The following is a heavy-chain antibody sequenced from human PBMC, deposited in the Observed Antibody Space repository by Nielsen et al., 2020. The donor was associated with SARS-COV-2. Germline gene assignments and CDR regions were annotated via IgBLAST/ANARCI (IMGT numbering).Heavy chain of an antibody. CDR1: GGSFSGYY. Sequence: SETLSLTCAVYGGSFSGYYWSWIRQPPGKGPEWIGEINHSGSTNYNPSLKSRVTISVDTSKNQFSLKLSSVTAADTAVYYCARDTKIQLWLGPFDYWGQGTLVTVSS. CDR2: INHSGST. V-gene: IGHV4-34*01. CDR3: ARDTKIQLWLGPFDY. J-gene: IGHJ4*02. D-gene: IGHD5-18*01.